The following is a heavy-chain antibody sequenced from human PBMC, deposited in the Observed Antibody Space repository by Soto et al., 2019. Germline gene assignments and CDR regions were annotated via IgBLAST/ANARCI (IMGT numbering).Heavy chain of an antibody. Sequence: GGSLRLSYAASGFTFINYAMNWVRQAPGKGLEWVSSISGSGRNTYYADSVKGRLTISRDNAKNSLYLQMNSLRAEDTAVYYCARWLSYCSGGSCYYYFDYWGRGT. V-gene: IGHV3-23*01. CDR1: GFTFINYA. CDR3: ARWLSYCSGGSCYYYFDY. CDR2: ISGSGRNT. J-gene: IGHJ4*02. D-gene: IGHD2-15*01.